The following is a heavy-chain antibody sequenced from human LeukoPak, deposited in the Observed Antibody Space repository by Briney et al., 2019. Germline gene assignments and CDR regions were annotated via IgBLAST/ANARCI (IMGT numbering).Heavy chain of an antibody. V-gene: IGHV3-30*02. CDR3: AKDLAHLYYYDSSGVDY. CDR2: IRYDGSNK. D-gene: IGHD3-22*01. J-gene: IGHJ4*02. CDR1: GFTFSSYG. Sequence: GGSLRLSCAASGFTFSSYGMHWVRQAPGKGLEWVAFIRYDGSNKYYADSVKGRFTISRDNSKNTLYLQMNSLRAEDTAVYYCAKDLAHLYYYDSSGVDYWGQGTLATVSS.